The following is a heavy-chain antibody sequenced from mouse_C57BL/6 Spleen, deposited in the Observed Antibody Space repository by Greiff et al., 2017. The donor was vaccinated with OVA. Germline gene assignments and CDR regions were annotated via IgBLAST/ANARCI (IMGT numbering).Heavy chain of an antibody. CDR3: ARPYGSSSAWFAY. D-gene: IGHD1-1*01. Sequence: QVQLKQPGAELVKPGASVKMSCKASGYTFTSYWITWVKQRPGQGLEWIGDIYPGSGSTNYNEKFKSKATLTVDTSSSTAYMQLSSLTSEDSAVYYCARPYGSSSAWFAYWGQGTLVTVSA. V-gene: IGHV1-55*01. CDR1: GYTFTSYW. J-gene: IGHJ3*01. CDR2: IYPGSGST.